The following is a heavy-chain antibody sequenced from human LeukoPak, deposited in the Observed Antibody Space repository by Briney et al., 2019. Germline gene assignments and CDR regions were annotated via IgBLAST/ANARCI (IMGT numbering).Heavy chain of an antibody. Sequence: SQTLSLTCAISGDSVSSNSAAWNWFRQSPSRGLEWLGRTYYYSKWYYDYAASVKSRASISADTYKNHVSPQLNSVTPEDTAVYYCARRRFRGYEGFFDYWGQGTLVTVSS. CDR2: TYYYSKWYY. CDR3: ARRRFRGYEGFFDY. V-gene: IGHV6-1*01. J-gene: IGHJ4*02. CDR1: GDSVSSNSAA. D-gene: IGHD5-12*01.